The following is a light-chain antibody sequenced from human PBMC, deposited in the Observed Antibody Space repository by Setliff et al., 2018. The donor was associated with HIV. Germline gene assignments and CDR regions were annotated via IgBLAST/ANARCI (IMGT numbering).Light chain of an antibody. Sequence: QSALTQPRSVSGSPGQSVTLSCTGTSSDVGGYNWVSWYQQRPGEAPKLIIYDITERPSGVPDRFSGSKSANTASLTISGLQADDEADYYCCSYAGSSTFVFGTGTKVTVL. V-gene: IGLV2-11*01. CDR3: CSYAGSSTFV. CDR1: SSDVGGYNW. J-gene: IGLJ1*01. CDR2: DIT.